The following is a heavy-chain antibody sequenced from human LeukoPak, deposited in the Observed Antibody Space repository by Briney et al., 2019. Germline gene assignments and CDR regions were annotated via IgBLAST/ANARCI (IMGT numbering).Heavy chain of an antibody. CDR1: GYTFTSYD. Sequence: ASVKVSCKASGYTFTSYDINWVRQATGQGLEWMGWMNPNSGNTGYAQKFQGRVTMTRNTSISTAYTELSGLRSEDTAVYYCARGLTIFGVAPAGYWGQGTLVTVSS. CDR3: ARGLTIFGVAPAGY. D-gene: IGHD3-3*01. V-gene: IGHV1-8*01. CDR2: MNPNSGNT. J-gene: IGHJ4*02.